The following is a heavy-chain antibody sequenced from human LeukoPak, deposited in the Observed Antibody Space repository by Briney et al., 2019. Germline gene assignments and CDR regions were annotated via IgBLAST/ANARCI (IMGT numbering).Heavy chain of an antibody. D-gene: IGHD3-3*01. J-gene: IGHJ6*03. Sequence: SVKVSCKASGGTFSSYAISWVRQAPGQGLEWMGGIIPIFGTANYAQKFQGRVTIAADESTSTAYMELSSLRSEDTAVYYCARGDGVVTTEGYYYYYMDVWGKGTTVTVSS. CDR3: ARGDGVVTTEGYYYYYMDV. CDR2: IIPIFGTA. V-gene: IGHV1-69*13. CDR1: GGTFSSYA.